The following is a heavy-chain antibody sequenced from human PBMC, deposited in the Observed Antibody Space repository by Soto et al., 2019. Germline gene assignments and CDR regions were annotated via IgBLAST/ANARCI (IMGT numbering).Heavy chain of an antibody. J-gene: IGHJ3*02. CDR1: GGSINSGSW. CDR3: AREDARGWQCPHPPKVRGAFDI. V-gene: IGHV4-4*02. CDR2: VSHSGSA. Sequence: QVHLQESGPGPVKPSGTQSLTCAVSGGSINSGSWWSWVRQPPGKGLEWIGEVSHSGSANYNPSLMSRITITVDRSKNQFSLKLTSVTAADTAVYHCAREDARGWQCPHPPKVRGAFDIWGQGTMVTVSS. D-gene: IGHD6-19*01.